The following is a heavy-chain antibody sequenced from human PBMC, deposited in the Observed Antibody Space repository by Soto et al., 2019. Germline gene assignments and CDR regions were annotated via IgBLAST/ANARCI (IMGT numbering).Heavy chain of an antibody. CDR3: ARDHKRNDVVVTAIRYGMDV. CDR1: GGSISSGGYY. J-gene: IGHJ6*02. Sequence: SETLSLTCTVSGGSISSGGYYWSWIRQHPGKGLEWIGYIYYSGTTYYNPSLKSRVTISVDTSKNQFSLKLSSVRAADTALYYCARDHKRNDVVVTAIRYGMDVWGQGTTVTVSS. D-gene: IGHD2-21*02. V-gene: IGHV4-31*03. CDR2: IYYSGTT.